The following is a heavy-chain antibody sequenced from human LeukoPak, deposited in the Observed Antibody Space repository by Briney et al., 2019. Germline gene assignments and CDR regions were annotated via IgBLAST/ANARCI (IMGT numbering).Heavy chain of an antibody. D-gene: IGHD6-19*01. V-gene: IGHV3-48*01. CDR3: AKDNRRHYTSGPNPDSLH. J-gene: IGHJ4*02. CDR1: GFTFSSYS. CDR2: ISSSSSTI. Sequence: GGSLRLSCAASGFTFSSYSMNWVRQAPGKGLEWVSYISSSSSTIYYADSVKGRFTISRDNAKNSLYLQMNSLRVEDTAFYYCAKDNRRHYTSGPNPDSLHWGQGALVIVSS.